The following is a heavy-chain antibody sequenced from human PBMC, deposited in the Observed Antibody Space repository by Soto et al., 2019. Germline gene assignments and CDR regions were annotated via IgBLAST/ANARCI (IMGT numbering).Heavy chain of an antibody. V-gene: IGHV3-23*01. Sequence: GGSLRLSXAASGFIFENFGMSWVRQAPGKGLEWISSISGSGFKKYYADSVKGRFTISRDNSKSTVYLELNNLSAEDTAVYHCAKNQGVELVPLATVDWFDPWGQGSVVTVSP. J-gene: IGHJ5*02. D-gene: IGHD2-2*01. CDR2: ISGSGFKK. CDR3: AKNQGVELVPLATVDWFDP. CDR1: GFIFENFG.